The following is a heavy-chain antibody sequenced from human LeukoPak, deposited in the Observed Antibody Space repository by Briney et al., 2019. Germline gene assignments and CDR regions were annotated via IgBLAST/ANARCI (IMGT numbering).Heavy chain of an antibody. CDR2: TYYRSKWFS. Sequence: SQTLSLTCAISGDSISSNSTAWNWITQSPSRGLEWLGRTYYRSKWFSDYEVSVKSRITINPDTSKNQFSLQLNSVTPEDTAVYYCASFRSVAGFDYWGQGTLVTVSS. CDR1: GDSISSNSTA. V-gene: IGHV6-1*01. J-gene: IGHJ4*02. CDR3: ASFRSVAGFDY.